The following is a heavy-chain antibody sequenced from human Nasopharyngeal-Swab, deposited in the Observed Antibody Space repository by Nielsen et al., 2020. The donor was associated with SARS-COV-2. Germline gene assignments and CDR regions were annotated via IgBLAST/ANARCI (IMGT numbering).Heavy chain of an antibody. CDR2: INHSGST. Sequence: SETLSLTCAVYGGSFSGYYWSWIRQPPGKGLEWIGEINHSGSTNYNPPLKSRVTISVDTSKNQFSLKLSSVTAADTAVYYCARGATLLYNDFDYWGQGTLVTVSS. CDR1: GGSFSGYY. V-gene: IGHV4-34*01. D-gene: IGHD1-1*01. CDR3: ARGATLLYNDFDY. J-gene: IGHJ4*02.